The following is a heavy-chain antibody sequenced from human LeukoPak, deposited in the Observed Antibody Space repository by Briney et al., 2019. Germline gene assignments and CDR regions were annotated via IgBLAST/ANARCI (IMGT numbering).Heavy chain of an antibody. Sequence: QPGGSLRLSCAASGFSFSTYWMHWVRRAPGKGLVWVSHINNDETSTSYADSVRGRFTISRDNAKNTLFLQMNSLRTEDTAVYFCACYGIAPPYWGQGTLVTVSS. V-gene: IGHV3-74*01. CDR3: ACYGIAPPY. J-gene: IGHJ4*02. CDR2: INNDETST. D-gene: IGHD2-15*01. CDR1: GFSFSTYW.